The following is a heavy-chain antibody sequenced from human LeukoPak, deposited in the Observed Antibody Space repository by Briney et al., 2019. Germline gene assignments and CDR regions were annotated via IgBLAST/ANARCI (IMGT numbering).Heavy chain of an antibody. CDR3: ARRWIDY. Sequence: PGGSLRLSCAASGFTFDDYAMHWVRQAPGKGLEWVSGISWNSGSIGYADSVKGRFTISRDNAKNTLYLQMNSLRAEDTAVYYCARRWIDYWGQGTLVTVSS. CDR2: ISWNSGSI. CDR1: GFTFDDYA. J-gene: IGHJ4*02. V-gene: IGHV3-9*01. D-gene: IGHD4-23*01.